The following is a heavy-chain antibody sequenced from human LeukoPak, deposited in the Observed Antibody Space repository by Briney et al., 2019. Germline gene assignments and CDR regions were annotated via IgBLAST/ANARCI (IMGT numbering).Heavy chain of an antibody. CDR3: AKDLTLLWFGELSLIFDY. CDR1: GFTFSSYA. Sequence: GGSLRLSCAASGFTFSSYAMHWVRQAPGKGLEWVAVISYDGSNKYYADSVKGRFTISRDNSKNTLYLQMNSLRAEDTAVYYCAKDLTLLWFGELSLIFDYWGQGTLVTVSS. CDR2: ISYDGSNK. V-gene: IGHV3-30-3*01. J-gene: IGHJ4*02. D-gene: IGHD3-10*01.